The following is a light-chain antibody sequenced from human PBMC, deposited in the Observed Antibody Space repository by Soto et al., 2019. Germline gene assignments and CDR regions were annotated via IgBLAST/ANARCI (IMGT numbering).Light chain of an antibody. Sequence: EIVLTQSPATLSLSPGERATLSCRASQGVRNYLIWYQQKPGLAPRLLIYDTSTRATGIPARFSGSGSGTDYTLAISSLEPEDFAVYYCQQRSSWLLTFGGGTKVEIK. J-gene: IGKJ4*01. CDR3: QQRSSWLLT. CDR2: DTS. CDR1: QGVRNY. V-gene: IGKV3-11*01.